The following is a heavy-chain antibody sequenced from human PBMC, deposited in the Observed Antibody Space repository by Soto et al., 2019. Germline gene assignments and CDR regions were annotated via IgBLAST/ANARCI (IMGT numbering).Heavy chain of an antibody. D-gene: IGHD3-10*01. J-gene: IGHJ3*02. Sequence: QVQLQESGPGPVKPSETLSLTRTVSCGAISSYYWTRIRQPPGKGLDWFGYIYYSGSTNYNPPLKSRVTISVDTSKNQFSLKLSSVTAAGTAVYYCARVWGGAFDIWGQGTMVTVSS. V-gene: IGHV4-59*01. CDR3: ARVWGGAFDI. CDR2: IYYSGST. CDR1: CGAISSYY.